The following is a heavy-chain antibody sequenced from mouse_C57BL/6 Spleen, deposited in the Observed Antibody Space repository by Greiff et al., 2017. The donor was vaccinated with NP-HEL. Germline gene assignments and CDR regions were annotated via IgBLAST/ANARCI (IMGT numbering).Heavy chain of an antibody. CDR2: IYPRSGNT. CDR1: GYTFTSYG. V-gene: IGHV1-81*01. CDR3: ARGGYDYDPMDY. Sequence: QVQLKQSGAELARPGASVKLSCKASGYTFTSYGISWVKQRTGQGLEWIGEIYPRSGNTYYNEKFKGKATLTADKSSSTAYMELRSLTSEDSAVYFCARGGYDYDPMDYWGQGTSVTVSS. J-gene: IGHJ4*01. D-gene: IGHD2-4*01.